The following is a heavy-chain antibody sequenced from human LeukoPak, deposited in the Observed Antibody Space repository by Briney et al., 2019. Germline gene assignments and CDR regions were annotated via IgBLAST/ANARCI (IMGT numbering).Heavy chain of an antibody. CDR2: INTDMSST. CDR1: GFNFSNYA. CDR3: ARDLSHCSGGSCYSAHFDY. J-gene: IGHJ4*02. D-gene: IGHD2-15*01. Sequence: GGSLRLSCAASGFNFSNYAMSWVRQAPGKGLVWVSRINTDMSSTIYTDSVKGRFTISRDNAKNTLYLQMNSLRAEDTAVYYCARDLSHCSGGSCYSAHFDYWGLGTLVTVSS. V-gene: IGHV3-74*01.